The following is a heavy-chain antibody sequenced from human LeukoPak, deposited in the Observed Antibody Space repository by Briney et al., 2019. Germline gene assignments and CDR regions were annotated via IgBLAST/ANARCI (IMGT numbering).Heavy chain of an antibody. CDR2: INWSGGST. Sequence: GGSLRLSCTASGFTFDEHGMSWVRQVPGKGLEWVSGINWSGGSTGYGDPLRGRFTISRDNAKNSLYLQMDSLRAEDTALYYCARAPITSPFYFDYWGQGTLVTVSS. CDR1: GFTFDEHG. D-gene: IGHD2-2*01. J-gene: IGHJ4*02. V-gene: IGHV3-20*04. CDR3: ARAPITSPFYFDY.